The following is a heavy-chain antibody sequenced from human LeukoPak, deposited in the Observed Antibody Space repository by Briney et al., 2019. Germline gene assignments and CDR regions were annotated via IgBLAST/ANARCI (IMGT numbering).Heavy chain of an antibody. CDR3: AREIVTTVTRSSAFDI. CDR2: ISRNGGST. V-gene: IGHV3-20*01. D-gene: IGHD4-17*01. J-gene: IGHJ3*02. CDR1: GFTFDDYG. Sequence: PGGSLRLSCAASGFTFDDYGVSWVRQAPGKGLEWVSSISRNGGSTGYADSVKGRFTISRDNAKNSLYLQMNSLRAEDTASYHCAREIVTTVTRSSAFDIWGQGTMVTVSS.